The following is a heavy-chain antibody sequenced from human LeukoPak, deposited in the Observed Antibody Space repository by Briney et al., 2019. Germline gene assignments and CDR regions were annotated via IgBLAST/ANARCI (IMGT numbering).Heavy chain of an antibody. CDR2: ISAGGGIT. D-gene: IGHD4-23*01. J-gene: IGHJ4*02. Sequence: GGTLRLSCAASGFTLSNYVMNWVRQAPGKGLEWVSGISAGGGITYYARSVKGRFTVSRDNSKNTLYLQMNSLRVDDTAVYYCAKSLDYGGNRARLDFWGQGTLVTVSS. V-gene: IGHV3-23*01. CDR1: GFTLSNYV. CDR3: AKSLDYGGNRARLDF.